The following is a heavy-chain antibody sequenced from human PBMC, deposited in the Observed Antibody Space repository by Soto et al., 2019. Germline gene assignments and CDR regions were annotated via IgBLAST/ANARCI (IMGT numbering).Heavy chain of an antibody. CDR3: ARDIGVTIFGAVHNHWFDT. CDR1: GGSISSYY. D-gene: IGHD3-3*01. CDR2: IYYSGST. Sequence: PSETLSLTCTVSGGSISSYYWSWIRQPPGKGLEWIGYIYYSGSTNYNPSLKSRVTISVDTSKNQFSLKLSSVTAADTAVYYCARDIGVTIFGAVHNHWFDTWGQGTLLTV. J-gene: IGHJ5*02. V-gene: IGHV4-59*01.